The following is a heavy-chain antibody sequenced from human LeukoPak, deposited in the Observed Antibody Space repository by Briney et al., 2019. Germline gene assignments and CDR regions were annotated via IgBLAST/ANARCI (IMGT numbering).Heavy chain of an antibody. CDR2: ISWNSGSI. D-gene: IGHD6-19*01. CDR3: ARDLGSGWYY. CDR1: GFTFDDYA. V-gene: IGHV3-9*01. Sequence: GGSLRLSCAASGFTFDDYAMHWVRQAPGKGLEWVSGISWNSGSIGYADSVKGRFTISRDNAKNSLYLQMNSLRAEDTAVYYCARDLGSGWYYWGQGTLVTVSS. J-gene: IGHJ4*02.